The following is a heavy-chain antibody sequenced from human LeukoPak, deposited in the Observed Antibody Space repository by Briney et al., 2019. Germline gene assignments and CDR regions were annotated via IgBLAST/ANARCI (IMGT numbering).Heavy chain of an antibody. CDR3: AKEGWELLRAGFWYFDY. D-gene: IGHD1-26*01. V-gene: IGHV1-8*01. CDR1: GYTFTSYD. Sequence: GASVKVSCKASGYTFTSYDINWVRQATGQGLEWMGWMNPNSGNTGYAQKFQGRVTMTRNTSISTAYMELSSLRSEDTAVYYCAKEGWELLRAGFWYFDYWGQGTLVTVSS. CDR2: MNPNSGNT. J-gene: IGHJ4*02.